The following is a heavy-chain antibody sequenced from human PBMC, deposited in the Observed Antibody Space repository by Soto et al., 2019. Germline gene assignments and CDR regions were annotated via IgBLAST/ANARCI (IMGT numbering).Heavy chain of an antibody. V-gene: IGHV1-3*01. D-gene: IGHD3-10*01. CDR1: GYTFTSYA. Sequence: ASVKVSCKASGYTFTSYAMHWVRQAPGQRLEWMGWINAGNGNTKYSQKFQGRVTITRDTSASTAYMELSSLRSEDTAVYYCARTDSRTHYYGSGSYLFDYWGQGTLVTVSS. CDR3: ARTDSRTHYYGSGSYLFDY. CDR2: INAGNGNT. J-gene: IGHJ4*02.